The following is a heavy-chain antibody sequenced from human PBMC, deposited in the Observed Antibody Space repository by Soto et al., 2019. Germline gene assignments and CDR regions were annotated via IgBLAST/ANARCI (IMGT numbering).Heavy chain of an antibody. D-gene: IGHD3-16*01. CDR1: GFTFSNYW. J-gene: IGHJ5*02. Sequence: EVQLVESGGDLVQPGGSLRLSCAASGFTFSNYWMHWVRQAPGKGLMWGSRINTDGSRATYADSVQGRFGISRDNAKKTVYLKMNSLRAEDTAVYYCARVKLGRYDWVDPWGQGTLVTVSS. CDR3: ARVKLGRYDWVDP. V-gene: IGHV3-74*01. CDR2: INTDGSRA.